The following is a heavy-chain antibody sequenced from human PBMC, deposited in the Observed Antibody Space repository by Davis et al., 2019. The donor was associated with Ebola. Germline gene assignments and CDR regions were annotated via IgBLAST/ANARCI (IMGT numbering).Heavy chain of an antibody. J-gene: IGHJ2*01. V-gene: IGHV4-34*01. D-gene: IGHD5-24*01. CDR2: IYNSGST. CDR3: ARGGRDGYRPGYFDL. CDR1: GFTFSDAS. Sequence: PSETLSLTCAASGFTFSDASMNWVRQAPGKGLEWIGYIYNSGSTYYNPSLKSRAAISLDPSKNQFSLKLSSVTAADTAVYYCARGGRDGYRPGYFDLWGRGTLVTVSS.